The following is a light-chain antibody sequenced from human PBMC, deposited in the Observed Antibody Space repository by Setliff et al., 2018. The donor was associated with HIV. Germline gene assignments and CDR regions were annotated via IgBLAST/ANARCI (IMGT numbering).Light chain of an antibody. V-gene: IGLV2-14*01. J-gene: IGLJ2*01. CDR2: EVS. Sequence: SVLAQPASVSGSPGQSITISCTGTSSDVGDYNFVSWYQHYPGKAPKLMIYEVSNRPSGVSNRFSGSKSGNTASLTISGLQAEDEADYYCSSYTSSSTHVIFGGGTKSPS. CDR3: SSYTSSSTHVI. CDR1: SSDVGDYNF.